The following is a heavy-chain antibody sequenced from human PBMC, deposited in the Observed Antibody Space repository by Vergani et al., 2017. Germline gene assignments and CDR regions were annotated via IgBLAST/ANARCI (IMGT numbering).Heavy chain of an antibody. CDR2: IGKDGINT. J-gene: IGHJ4*02. CDR1: GFTFSNFG. V-gene: IGHV3-30*02. CDR3: AKYVRDSTDGLPDS. Sequence: QVQLVESAGGVVQPGGSLRLSCAASGFTFSNFGMHWIRQAPGKGLEWLAYIGKDGINTRYRDAVKGRFSVTSDNAKDILYLQMDRLRSEDTALYYCAKYVRDSTDGLPDSWGPGTLVIVSS. D-gene: IGHD2-21*02.